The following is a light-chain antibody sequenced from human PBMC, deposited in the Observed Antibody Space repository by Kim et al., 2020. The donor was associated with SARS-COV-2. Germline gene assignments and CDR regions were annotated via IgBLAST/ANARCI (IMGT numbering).Light chain of an antibody. J-gene: IGKJ1*01. CDR1: QDIANS. Sequence: ASIGDRVTITCRASQDIANSLARYQQKPGKVPQVLIYAAATLQSGVPSRFSGSGSGTEFTLTIGSLQNEDVATYYCQKYNSAPWTFGPGTKVDIK. CDR3: QKYNSAPWT. CDR2: AAA. V-gene: IGKV1-27*01.